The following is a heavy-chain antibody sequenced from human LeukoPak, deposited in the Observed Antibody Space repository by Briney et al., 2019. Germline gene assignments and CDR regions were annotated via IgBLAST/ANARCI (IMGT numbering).Heavy chain of an antibody. CDR1: GGSISSGGYY. J-gene: IGHJ4*02. Sequence: SETLSLTCTVSGGSISSGGYYWSWIRQHPGKGLEWIGYIYYSGSTYYNPSLKSRVTISVDTSKNQFSLKLSSVTAADTAVYYCARLPLGAMVPKEVVDYWGQGTLVTVSS. CDR3: ARLPLGAMVPKEVVDY. CDR2: IYYSGST. D-gene: IGHD5-18*01. V-gene: IGHV4-31*03.